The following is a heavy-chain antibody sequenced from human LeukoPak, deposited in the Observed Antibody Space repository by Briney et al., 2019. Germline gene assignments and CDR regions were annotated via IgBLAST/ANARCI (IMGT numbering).Heavy chain of an antibody. J-gene: IGHJ5*02. CDR3: AREEIRSWFDP. D-gene: IGHD5-24*01. CDR1: GDSIRSYY. CDR2: IHYSGSI. Sequence: SETLSLTCTVSGDSIRSYYWSWIRQPPGKGLEWIGYIHYSGSINYNPSLKSRVTIAIDTSKNQFSLKLSSVTAADTAVYYCAREEIRSWFDPWGQGTLVTVSS. V-gene: IGHV4-59*01.